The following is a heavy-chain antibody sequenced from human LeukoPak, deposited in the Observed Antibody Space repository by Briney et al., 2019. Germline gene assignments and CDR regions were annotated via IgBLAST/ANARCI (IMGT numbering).Heavy chain of an antibody. CDR2: IWADGSNK. CDR1: GFIFSCCG. CDR3: AREATLLRKQWLAY. D-gene: IGHD6-19*01. V-gene: IGHV3-33*01. Sequence: GGSLRLSCAASGFIFSCCGLHWVRQAPGKGLEWVAVIWADGSNKYYADSVKGRFTISRDNSKNTLYLQMNSLRAEDTAVYHCAREATLLRKQWLAYWGQGSLVTVSS. J-gene: IGHJ4*02.